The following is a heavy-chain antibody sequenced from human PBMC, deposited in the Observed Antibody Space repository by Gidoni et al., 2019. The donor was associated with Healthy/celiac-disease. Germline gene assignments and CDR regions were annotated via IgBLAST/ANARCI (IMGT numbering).Heavy chain of an antibody. D-gene: IGHD1-26*01. V-gene: IGHV3-30-3*01. Sequence: QVQLVESGGGVVQPGRSLRLSCAASGFTFSSYAMHWVRQAPGKGLEWVAVRSYDGSNKYYADSVKGRFTISRDNSKNTLYLQMSSLRAEDTAVYYCARLASGSYYHDYWGQGTLVTVSS. CDR2: RSYDGSNK. J-gene: IGHJ4*02. CDR3: ARLASGSYYHDY. CDR1: GFTFSSYA.